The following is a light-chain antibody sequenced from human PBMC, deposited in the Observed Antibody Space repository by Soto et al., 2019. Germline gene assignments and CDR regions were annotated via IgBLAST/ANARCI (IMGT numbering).Light chain of an antibody. J-gene: IGKJ1*01. CDR2: GAS. V-gene: IGKV3-20*01. Sequence: EIVLTQSPGTLSLSPGERATLSCRASQSVSSSYLAWYQQKPGQAPRLLIYGASRRATGIPDRFTGSGSGTDVTLTISRLEPEDFAVYYCQQYVSSPWAFGQGTKVEI. CDR3: QQYVSSPWA. CDR1: QSVSSSY.